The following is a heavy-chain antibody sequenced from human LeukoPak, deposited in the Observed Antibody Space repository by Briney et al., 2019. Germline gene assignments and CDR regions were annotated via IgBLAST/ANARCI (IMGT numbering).Heavy chain of an antibody. J-gene: IGHJ5*02. CDR2: ISVSGDST. CDR1: GFTFSRYA. Sequence: PGGSLRLSCAASGFTFSRYAMSWVRQAPGKGPEWVSGISVSGDSTWYADSVKGRFTISRDNSNNILYLQMNSLRVEDTAVYYCAKDGRLYCSGACYGASWGQGTLVTVSS. CDR3: AKDGRLYCSGACYGAS. V-gene: IGHV3-23*01. D-gene: IGHD2-21*02.